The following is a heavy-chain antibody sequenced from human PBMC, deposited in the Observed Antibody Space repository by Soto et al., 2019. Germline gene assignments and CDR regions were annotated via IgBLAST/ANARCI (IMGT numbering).Heavy chain of an antibody. J-gene: IGHJ5*02. D-gene: IGHD6-19*01. CDR1: GIAIVRDEW. Sequence: SDTLALTCACFGIAIVRDEWGSWGRQPPGKGLDWIGEISTSGTTNYNPSLKSRVTISVDKSKNQFSLNLRSVTAADTAIYYCARGHSSVWVYWFDPWGQG. CDR2: ISTSGTT. V-gene: IGHV4-4*02. CDR3: ARGHSSVWVYWFDP.